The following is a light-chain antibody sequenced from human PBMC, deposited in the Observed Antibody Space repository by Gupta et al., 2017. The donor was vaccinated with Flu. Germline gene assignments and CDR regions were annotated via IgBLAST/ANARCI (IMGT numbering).Light chain of an antibody. CDR3: ALYMSSGFVV. CDR2: NTN. V-gene: IGLV8-61*01. CDR1: SGSVSTSYY. Sequence: QTVVTQEPSFSVSPGGTVTLTCGLSSGSVSTSYYPSCYQQTPGQAPRLLYYNTNSRSAVVPGLFAASILGNTAAPTITVDAADDASYYYSALYMSSGFVVFGGGTKLTVL. J-gene: IGLJ2*01.